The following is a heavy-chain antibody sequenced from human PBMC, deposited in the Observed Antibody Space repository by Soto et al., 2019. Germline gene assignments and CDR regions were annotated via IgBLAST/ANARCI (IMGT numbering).Heavy chain of an antibody. CDR2: IIPVFNAA. V-gene: IGHV1-69*06. CDR3: ARIETLTDHNTRGTDLDV. D-gene: IGHD3-16*01. J-gene: IGHJ4*02. CDR1: GGTFGSHT. Sequence: QVQLVQSGAEVKKPGSSVRVSCKVSGGTFGSHTFTWVRQAPGQGLEWMGEIIPVFNAANYAQRFQDRVTITEDRAATTVYLELSRLTSADTATYYCARIETLTDHNTRGTDLDVWGQGTLVIVSS.